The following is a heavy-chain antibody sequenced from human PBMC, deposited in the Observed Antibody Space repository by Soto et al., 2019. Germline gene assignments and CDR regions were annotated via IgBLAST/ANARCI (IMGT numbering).Heavy chain of an antibody. CDR3: AREIHTDRNNFWSGYNRDDSNDI. V-gene: IGHV1-3*01. D-gene: IGHD3-3*01. CDR2: INVGNGNT. Sequence: QVQLVQSGVEVKRPGASVKVSCKASGYTFTRYAMNWVRQAPGQRLEWMGWINVGNGNTEYSQRIKVRVTITRDTSASQAYMELSSQRAEDTAVYYFAREIHTDRNNFWSGYNRDDSNDILGQGTMVTVSS. CDR1: GYTFTRYA. J-gene: IGHJ3*02.